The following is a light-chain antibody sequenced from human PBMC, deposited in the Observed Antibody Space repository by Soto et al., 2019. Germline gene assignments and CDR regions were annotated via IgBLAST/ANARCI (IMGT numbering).Light chain of an antibody. CDR2: EVS. J-gene: IGLJ2*01. Sequence: QSVLTQPASVSGSPGQSITISCTGTSSDVDSFNYVSWYQQHPGKAPKLLIYEVSNRPSGVSNRFSGSKSGNTASLTISGLQAEDEADYYCSSYTTTSPSKIFGGGTKLTVL. CDR3: SSYTTTSPSKI. V-gene: IGLV2-14*01. CDR1: SSDVDSFNY.